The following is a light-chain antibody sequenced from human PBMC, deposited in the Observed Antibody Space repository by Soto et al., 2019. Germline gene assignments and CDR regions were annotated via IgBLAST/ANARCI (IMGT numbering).Light chain of an antibody. Sequence: DIQMTQSPATLSASVGDRVTITCRASPSISSWLAWYQQKPGKAPKLLIYDASSLESGVPSRFSGSGSGTDFTLTISSLQPDDFATYYCQQYNSYSFTFGQGTKLEIK. CDR2: DAS. CDR1: PSISSW. J-gene: IGKJ2*01. V-gene: IGKV1-5*01. CDR3: QQYNSYSFT.